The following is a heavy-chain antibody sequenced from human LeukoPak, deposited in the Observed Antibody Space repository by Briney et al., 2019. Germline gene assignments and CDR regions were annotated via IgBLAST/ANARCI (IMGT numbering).Heavy chain of an antibody. V-gene: IGHV1-69*05. CDR2: IMPLFGTA. CDR1: GYTFTSYG. CDR3: ARDVHGDYRSDWFDP. Sequence: SSVKVSCKASGYTFTSYGISWVRQAPGQGLEWLGGIMPLFGTAGYAQKFQGRVTITKDESTRTVYLELTSLTSDDTAVYYCARDVHGDYRSDWFDPWGQGTLVSVSS. D-gene: IGHD4-17*01. J-gene: IGHJ5*02.